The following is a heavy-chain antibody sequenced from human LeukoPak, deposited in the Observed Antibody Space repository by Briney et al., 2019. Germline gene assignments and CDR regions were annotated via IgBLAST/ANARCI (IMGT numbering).Heavy chain of an antibody. J-gene: IGHJ4*02. CDR2: IYYSGST. CDR3: ARAPYGSGRPYFDY. Sequence: SETLSLTCTVSGGSISSYYWSWIRQPPGKGLEWIGYIYYSGSTNYNPSLKSRVTISVDTSKNQFSLKLSSVTAADTAVYYCARAPYGSGRPYFDYWGQGTLVTASS. V-gene: IGHV4-59*01. CDR1: GGSISSYY. D-gene: IGHD3-10*01.